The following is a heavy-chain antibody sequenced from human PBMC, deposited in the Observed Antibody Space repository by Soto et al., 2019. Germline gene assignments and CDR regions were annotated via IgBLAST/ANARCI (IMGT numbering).Heavy chain of an antibody. V-gene: IGHV3-74*01. D-gene: IGHD5-18*01. Sequence: LRLSCAASGFTFSNFWMHWVRQAPGKGLVWVSRIYSDGSGTTYADSVKGRFTISRDNAKSTLYLQMNSLRVEDTAVYYCATLNSFGSDYWGRGTLVTVSS. CDR2: IYSDGSGT. CDR3: ATLNSFGSDY. CDR1: GFTFSNFW. J-gene: IGHJ4*02.